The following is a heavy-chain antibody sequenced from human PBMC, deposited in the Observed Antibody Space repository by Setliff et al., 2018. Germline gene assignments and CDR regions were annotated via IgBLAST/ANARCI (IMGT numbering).Heavy chain of an antibody. CDR1: GASISSGTYY. CDR3: ARAISGWYSAHYYYMDV. Sequence: LSLTCTVSGASISSGTYYWAWIRQPPGKGLEWIGRIHYRGTTYSNASLASRLTISVDTAKNQFSLKLTSVTAADTAVYYCARAISGWYSAHYYYMDVWGKGTAVTVSS. J-gene: IGHJ6*03. V-gene: IGHV4-39*01. D-gene: IGHD6-19*01. CDR2: IHYRGTT.